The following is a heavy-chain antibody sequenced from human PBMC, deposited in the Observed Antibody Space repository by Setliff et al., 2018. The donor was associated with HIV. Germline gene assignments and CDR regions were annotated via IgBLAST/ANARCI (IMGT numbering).Heavy chain of an antibody. Sequence: TLSLTCAISGDSVSSNSATWNWIRLSPSRGLEWLGRTYYRSKFYNDYAVSVKSRIIINPDTSKNQFSLQLNSVTPEDTAVYYCARGGKIAAAGGIFDYWGQGTLVTVSS. CDR2: TYYRSKFYN. CDR1: GDSVSSNSAT. J-gene: IGHJ4*02. CDR3: ARGGKIAAAGGIFDY. D-gene: IGHD6-13*01. V-gene: IGHV6-1*01.